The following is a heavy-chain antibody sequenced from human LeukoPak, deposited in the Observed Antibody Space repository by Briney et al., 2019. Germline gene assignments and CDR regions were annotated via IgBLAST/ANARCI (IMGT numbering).Heavy chain of an antibody. CDR2: ISYDGSNK. J-gene: IGHJ4*02. D-gene: IGHD2-2*01. CDR3: AKGDIVVVPAAIY. V-gene: IGHV3-30*18. Sequence: PGGSLRLSCAASGFTFSSYGMHWVRQAPGKGLEWVAVISYDGSNKYYADSVKGRFTISRDNSKNTLYLQMNSLRAEDTAVYYCAKGDIVVVPAAIYWGQGTLVTVSS. CDR1: GFTFSSYG.